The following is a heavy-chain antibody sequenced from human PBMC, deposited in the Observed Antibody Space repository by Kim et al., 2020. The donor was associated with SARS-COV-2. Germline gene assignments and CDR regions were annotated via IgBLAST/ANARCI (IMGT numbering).Heavy chain of an antibody. J-gene: IGHJ4*02. Sequence: STYYADSVNGRFTISRDNSKNTLYLQMNSLRAEDTAVYYCARGQIAAGSYWGQGTLVTVSS. CDR3: ARGQIAAGSY. CDR2: ST. V-gene: IGHV3-53*01. D-gene: IGHD6-13*01.